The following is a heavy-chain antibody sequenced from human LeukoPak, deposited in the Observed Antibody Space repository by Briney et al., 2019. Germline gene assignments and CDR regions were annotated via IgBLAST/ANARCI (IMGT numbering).Heavy chain of an antibody. CDR3: VRPGQSSWWIYFNY. CDR1: GGSSTFYY. Sequence: SETLSLTCTFSGGSSTFYYWTWIRQPPGKGLEWIGYIHTSGSTDYNPSLKSRVTMSIDTSKNQFSLRLSSVTAADTAVYYCVRPGQSSWWIYFNYWGQGTVVTVPS. D-gene: IGHD2-15*01. CDR2: IHTSGST. V-gene: IGHV4-4*09. J-gene: IGHJ4*02.